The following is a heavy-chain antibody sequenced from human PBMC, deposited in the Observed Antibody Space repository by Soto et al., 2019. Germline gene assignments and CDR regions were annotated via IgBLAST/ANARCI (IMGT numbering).Heavy chain of an antibody. CDR2: IIPIFGTI. CDR3: AIVFPDGWVEPVVVRGNLDT. Sequence: QAQLVQSGAEVKEPGSSVKVSCKASVEFFSNYGISWVRQAPGQGLEWMGGIIPIFGTISYAEKFQGRVTITADESTNTVYMQLRSLRSADTAVYYCAIVFPDGWVEPVVVRGNLDTWGRGTLVTVSS. J-gene: IGHJ5*02. CDR1: VEFFSNYG. V-gene: IGHV1-69*01. D-gene: IGHD2-15*01.